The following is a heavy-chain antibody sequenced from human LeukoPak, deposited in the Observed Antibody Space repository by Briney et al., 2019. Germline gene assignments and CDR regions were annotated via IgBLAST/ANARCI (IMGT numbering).Heavy chain of an antibody. V-gene: IGHV4-34*01. D-gene: IGHD3-10*01. Sequence: SETLSLTCAVYGGSFSAYYWSWIRQPPGKGLEWIGEINHRGSTNYKSSLKSRVTISVDTSKNQFSLKLSSVTAADTAVYYCARRVGRWFGERAYYYNYMDVWGIGTTVTISS. J-gene: IGHJ6*03. CDR2: INHRGST. CDR1: GGSFSAYY. CDR3: ARRVGRWFGERAYYYNYMDV.